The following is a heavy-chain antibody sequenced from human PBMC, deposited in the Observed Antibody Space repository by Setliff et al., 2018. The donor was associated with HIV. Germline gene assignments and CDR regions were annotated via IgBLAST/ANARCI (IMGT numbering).Heavy chain of an antibody. CDR1: GYTLTEVS. CDR3: ARGEKRFLEWLPLDYYYYYYMDV. CDR2: FDPQDGKT. V-gene: IGHV1-24*01. J-gene: IGHJ6*03. D-gene: IGHD3-3*01. Sequence: GASVKVSCKISGYTLTEVSMHWVRQAPGKGLEWMGYFDPQDGKTIYAQKFQGRVTMTEDESTSTAYMELSSLRSEDTAVYYCARGEKRFLEWLPLDYYYYYYMDVWGKGITVTVSS.